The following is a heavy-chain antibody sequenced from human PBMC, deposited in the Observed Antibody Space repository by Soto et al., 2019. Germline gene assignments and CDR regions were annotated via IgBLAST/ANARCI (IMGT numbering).Heavy chain of an antibody. D-gene: IGHD2-8*02. CDR1: GFTSSRYW. CDR2: ISSSSSYI. CDR3: ARGGPTGGYYFEY. Sequence: GGSLRLSCAASGFTSSRYWMSWVRQTPGKGLEWVSSISSSSSYIYYADSVKGRFTISRDNAKNSLYLQMNSLRAEDTAVYYCARGGPTGGYYFEYWGQGTLVTVSS. V-gene: IGHV3-21*01. J-gene: IGHJ4*02.